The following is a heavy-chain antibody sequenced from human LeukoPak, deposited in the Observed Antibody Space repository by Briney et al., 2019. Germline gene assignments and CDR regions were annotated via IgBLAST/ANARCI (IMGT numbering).Heavy chain of an antibody. CDR2: IYHSGST. CDR1: GGSISSSNW. J-gene: IGHJ4*02. D-gene: IGHD3-10*01. CDR3: ARAGVMVRGVIIAGGLSY. Sequence: PSETLSLTCAVSGGSISSSNWWSWVRQPPGKGLEWIGEIYHSGSTNYNPTLKSRVTISVAKTKNQFYLKLSSVTAADTAVYYCARAGVMVRGVIIAGGLSYWGQGTLVTVSS. V-gene: IGHV4-4*02.